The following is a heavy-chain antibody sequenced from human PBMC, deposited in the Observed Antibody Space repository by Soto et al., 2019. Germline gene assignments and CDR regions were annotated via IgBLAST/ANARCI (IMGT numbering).Heavy chain of an antibody. CDR2: ISHEGRDK. D-gene: IGHD3-3*01. Sequence: GSLRLSCAASGXTFTSFSMHWVRQAPGKGLEWVALISHEGRDKYYGDSVKGRFNISRDNSKNTLYLHADRLRAEDTAVYYFAKVGGSRRLLDYWGQGTLVTVS. CDR3: AKVGGSRRLLDY. CDR1: GXTFTSFS. J-gene: IGHJ4*02. V-gene: IGHV3-30*18.